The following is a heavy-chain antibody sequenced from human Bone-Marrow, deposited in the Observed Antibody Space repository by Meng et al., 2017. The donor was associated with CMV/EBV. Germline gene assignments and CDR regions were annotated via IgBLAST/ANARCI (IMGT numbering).Heavy chain of an antibody. Sequence: ASVKVSCKASGYTFTGYYMHWVRQAPGQGLEWMGWINPNSGGTNYAQKFQGRVTMTRDMSISTAYMELSRLRSDDTAVYYCARDRCSSTSCFGYYGMDVWGQGTTVTVSS. CDR1: GYTFTGYY. D-gene: IGHD2-2*01. CDR3: ARDRCSSTSCFGYYGMDV. V-gene: IGHV1-2*02. CDR2: INPNSGGT. J-gene: IGHJ6*02.